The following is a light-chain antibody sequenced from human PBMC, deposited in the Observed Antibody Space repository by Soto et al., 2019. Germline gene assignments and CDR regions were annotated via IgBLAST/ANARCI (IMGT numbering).Light chain of an antibody. Sequence: IRMNNSPASLSVSPRYRFTITFRSSQSISSYLNWYQQKPGKAPKLLISAASSLQSGVPSRFSGSGSGTDFTLTISSLQPEDFATYYCQQSYSTHFTFGPGTKV. CDR2: AAS. V-gene: IGKV1-39*01. CDR1: QSISSY. J-gene: IGKJ3*01. CDR3: QQSYSTHFT.